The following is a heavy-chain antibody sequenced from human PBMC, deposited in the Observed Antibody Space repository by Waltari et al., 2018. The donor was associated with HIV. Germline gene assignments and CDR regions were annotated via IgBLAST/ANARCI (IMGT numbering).Heavy chain of an antibody. CDR2: MDEYGGIT. V-gene: IGHV3-74*01. D-gene: IGHD3-3*01. J-gene: IGHJ4*02. CDR3: ARDLSGYSDY. CDR1: GFTFSTYW. Sequence: EVLLVESGGGLVQPGGSLRLSCAASGFTFSTYWMHWVRQAPGTGLVWVLSMDEYGGITNYADSVEGRFTISRDNAKNTLYLQMNNLRAEDTATYYCARDLSGYSDYWGQGTLVTVSS.